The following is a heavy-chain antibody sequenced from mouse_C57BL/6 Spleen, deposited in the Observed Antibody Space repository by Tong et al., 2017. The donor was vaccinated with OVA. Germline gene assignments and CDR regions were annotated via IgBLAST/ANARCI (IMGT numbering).Heavy chain of an antibody. D-gene: IGHD2-3*01. Sequence: VQLQASVAELMKPVASVKLSCKATGYTFTGYWIERVKQRPGHGLEWIGEMLPGSVSTNYNDKFKGKDTFTTDTSSNTAYMKLSSLTTEDSVIYYCAHDGYGFAYWGQGTLVTVSA. CDR1: GYTFTGYW. CDR3: AHDGYGFAY. J-gene: IGHJ3*01. V-gene: IGHV1-9*01. CDR2: MLPGSVST.